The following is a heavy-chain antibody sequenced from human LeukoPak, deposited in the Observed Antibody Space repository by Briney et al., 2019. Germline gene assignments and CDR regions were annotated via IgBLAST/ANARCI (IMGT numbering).Heavy chain of an antibody. Sequence: GGSPRLSRAASGFTFSDYYMSWIRQAPGKGLEWVSYISSSGSTIYYADSVKGRFTISRDNAKNSLYLQMNSLRAEDTAVYYCARGSQLVDAFDIWGQGTMVTVSS. CDR1: GFTFSDYY. CDR3: ARGSQLVDAFDI. D-gene: IGHD6-6*01. V-gene: IGHV3-11*01. CDR2: ISSSGSTI. J-gene: IGHJ3*02.